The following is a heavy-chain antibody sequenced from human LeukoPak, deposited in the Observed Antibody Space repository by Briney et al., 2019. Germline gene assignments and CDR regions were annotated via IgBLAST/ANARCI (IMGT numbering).Heavy chain of an antibody. Sequence: SETLSLTCTVSGGSISSSSYYWGWIRQPPGKGLEWIGSIYYSGSTYYNPSLKSRVTISVDTSKNQFSLKLSSVTAADTAVYYCARVTGYMVEDYFDSWGQGTLVTVSS. CDR1: GGSISSSSYY. D-gene: IGHD6-13*01. CDR2: IYYSGST. V-gene: IGHV4-39*07. CDR3: ARVTGYMVEDYFDS. J-gene: IGHJ4*02.